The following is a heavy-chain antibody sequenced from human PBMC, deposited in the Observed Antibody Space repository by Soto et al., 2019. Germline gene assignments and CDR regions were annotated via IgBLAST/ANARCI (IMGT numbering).Heavy chain of an antibody. Sequence: PGGSLRLSCAASGFTFSSYAMHWVRQAPGKGLEWVAVISYDGSNKYYADSVKGRFTISRDNSKNTLYLQMNSLRAEDTAVYYCARDNPRTTSFDYWGQGTLVTVSS. J-gene: IGHJ4*02. CDR1: GFTFSSYA. CDR2: ISYDGSNK. CDR3: ARDNPRTTSFDY. D-gene: IGHD1-1*01. V-gene: IGHV3-30-3*01.